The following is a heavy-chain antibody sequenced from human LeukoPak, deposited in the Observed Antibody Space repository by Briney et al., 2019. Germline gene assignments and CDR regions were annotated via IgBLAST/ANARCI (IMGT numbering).Heavy chain of an antibody. V-gene: IGHV3-21*01. D-gene: IGHD3-22*01. CDR1: GLTFRNAW. Sequence: GGSLRLSCAASGLTFRNAWMSWVRQAPGKGLEWVSSISSSSSYIYYADSVKGRFTISRDNAKNSLYLQMNSLRAEDTAVYYCARVHYYDSSGPFDYWGQGTLVTVSS. CDR2: ISSSSSYI. CDR3: ARVHYYDSSGPFDY. J-gene: IGHJ4*02.